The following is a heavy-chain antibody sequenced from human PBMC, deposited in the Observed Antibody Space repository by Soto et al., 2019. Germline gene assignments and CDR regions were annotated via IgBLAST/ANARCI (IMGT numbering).Heavy chain of an antibody. CDR1: GGSISSGGYY. Sequence: QVQLQESGPGLVKPSQTLSLTCTVSGGSISSGGYYWSWIRQHPGKGLEWIGYIYYSGSTYYNPSLKNRVTIPVDTSKNQFSLKLSSVTAADTAVYDCARVFGFGGMDVWGQGTTVTVSS. J-gene: IGHJ6*02. D-gene: IGHD3-10*01. CDR2: IYYSGST. V-gene: IGHV4-31*03. CDR3: ARVFGFGGMDV.